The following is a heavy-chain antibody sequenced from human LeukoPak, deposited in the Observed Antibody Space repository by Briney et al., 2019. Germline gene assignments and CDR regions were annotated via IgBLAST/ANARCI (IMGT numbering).Heavy chain of an antibody. CDR1: GYTFTSYA. CDR2: INTNTGNP. D-gene: IGHD3-10*01. J-gene: IGHJ4*02. Sequence: ASVKVSCKASGYTFTSYAMNWVRQAPGQGLEWMGWINTNTGNPTYAQGFTGRFVFSLDTSVSTAYLQISSLKAEDTAVYYCARDPISGSLWFGEARYFDYWGQGTLVTVSS. CDR3: ARDPISGSLWFGEARYFDY. V-gene: IGHV7-4-1*02.